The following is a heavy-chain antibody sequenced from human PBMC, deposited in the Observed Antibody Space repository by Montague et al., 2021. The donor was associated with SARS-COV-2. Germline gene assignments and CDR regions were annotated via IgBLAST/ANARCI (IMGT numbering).Heavy chain of an antibody. CDR1: GGSISSDY. D-gene: IGHD5-24*01. CDR2: IYYRGTT. J-gene: IGHJ5*02. V-gene: IGHV4-59*01. Sequence: ETLSLTCSVSGGSISSDYWSWIRQSPGKGLEWIGYIYYRGTTNYNPSLKSRVTFSVDTSKNQFSLKLISVTAADTAVYFCAGEDRWNWFDPWGQGVLVTVSS. CDR3: AGEDRWNWFDP.